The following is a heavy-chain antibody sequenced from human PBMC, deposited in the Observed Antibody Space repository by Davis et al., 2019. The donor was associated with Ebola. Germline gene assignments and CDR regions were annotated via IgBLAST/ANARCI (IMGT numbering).Heavy chain of an antibody. J-gene: IGHJ4*02. V-gene: IGHV1-24*01. D-gene: IGHD1-1*01. Sequence: AASVKVSCKVSGYTLTDLSMHWVRQAPGTGLEWMGGVDPEHGETIYAQKFQGRVTMTEDTSTDTAYMELRRLRSEDTAVYYCARAQFPTTSDHWGQGTLVTVSS. CDR2: VDPEHGET. CDR3: ARAQFPTTSDH. CDR1: GYTLTDLS.